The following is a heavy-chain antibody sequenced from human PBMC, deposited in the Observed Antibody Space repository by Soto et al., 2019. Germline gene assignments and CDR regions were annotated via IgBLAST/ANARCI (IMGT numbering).Heavy chain of an antibody. CDR1: GGSFSVYY. CDR3: ARDKITGVCDY. Sequence: PSETLSLTCAFYGGSFSVYYWTWIRQPPGTGLEWIGESNHSGSTNYNPSLKSRGTISVDTSKNQFSLKLTSVTAADTAVYYCARDKITGVCDYWGQGTLVTACS. J-gene: IGHJ4*02. V-gene: IGHV4-34*01. CDR2: SNHSGST. D-gene: IGHD2-8*02.